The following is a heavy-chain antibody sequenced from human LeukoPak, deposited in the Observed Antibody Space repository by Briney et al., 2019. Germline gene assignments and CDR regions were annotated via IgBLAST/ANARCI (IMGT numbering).Heavy chain of an antibody. Sequence: SETLSLTCTVSGGSVSSGSYYWSWIRQPPGKGLEWIGYIYYSGGTNYNPSLKSRVTISVDTSKNQFSLKLSSVTAADTAVYYCARGRTLTIFGVVIQNFDYWGQGTLVTVSS. CDR1: GGSVSSGSYY. V-gene: IGHV4-61*01. CDR3: ARGRTLTIFGVVIQNFDY. CDR2: IYYSGGT. D-gene: IGHD3-3*01. J-gene: IGHJ4*02.